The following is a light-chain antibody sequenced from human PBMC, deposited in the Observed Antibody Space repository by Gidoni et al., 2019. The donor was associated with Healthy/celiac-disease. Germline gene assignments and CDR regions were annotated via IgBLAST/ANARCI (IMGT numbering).Light chain of an antibody. CDR2: LNSDGSH. CDR3: QTGGTGPWV. J-gene: IGLJ3*02. CDR1: SGHSSYA. Sequence: QLVLPQSPSSSASLGASVKLTCTLSSGHSSYAIAWHQQQPETGPRYLMKLNSDGSHSKGDGIPDRCSGSGSGAARYLTISSLQYEDEDDYYGQTGGTGPWVFGGGTKLTVL. V-gene: IGLV4-69*01.